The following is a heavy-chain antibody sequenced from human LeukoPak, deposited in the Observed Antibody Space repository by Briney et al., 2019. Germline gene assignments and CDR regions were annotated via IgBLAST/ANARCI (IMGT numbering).Heavy chain of an antibody. CDR2: IWYDGNNK. V-gene: IGHV3-33*01. J-gene: IGHJ4*02. CDR3: ARQHCSGGDCYFFD. D-gene: IGHD2-15*01. CDR1: GFTFSSYG. Sequence: QPGGSLRLSCAASGFTFSSYGMHWVRQAPGKGLEWVALIWYDGNNKYYADSVKGRFTISRDNSKNTLYLQLNSLRAEDTAVYYCARQHCSGGDCYFFDWGQGTLVTVSS.